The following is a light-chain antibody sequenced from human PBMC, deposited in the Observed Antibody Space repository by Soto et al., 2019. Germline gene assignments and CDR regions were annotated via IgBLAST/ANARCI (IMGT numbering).Light chain of an antibody. CDR2: GAS. CDR1: QSVTTY. CDR3: QQYAGSPLT. V-gene: IGKV3-20*01. Sequence: EVVLTQSPGTLSLSLGEKATLSCRASQSVTTYLAWYQQKPGQAPRLLIYGASGRAAGIPDRFSGSGSGTGFTLAISKLEPDDFAVYYCQQYAGSPLTFGGGTKVDFK. J-gene: IGKJ4*01.